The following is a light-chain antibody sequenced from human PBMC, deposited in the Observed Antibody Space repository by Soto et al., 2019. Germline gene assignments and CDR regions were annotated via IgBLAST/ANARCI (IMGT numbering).Light chain of an antibody. V-gene: IGLV2-14*03. J-gene: IGLJ2*01. Sequence: QSVLTPPASVSGAPGQSSTISCTGTSSDIGAYNFVSWYQQHPGKAPKLMLYDVNIRPSGVSNRFSGSKSGNTASLTISGLQAEDEADYYCTSWTTSTTMIFGGGTKVTVL. CDR1: SSDIGAYNF. CDR3: TSWTTSTTMI. CDR2: DVN.